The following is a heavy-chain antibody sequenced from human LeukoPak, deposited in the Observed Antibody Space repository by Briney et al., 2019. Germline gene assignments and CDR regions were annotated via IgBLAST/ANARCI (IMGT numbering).Heavy chain of an antibody. J-gene: IGHJ3*01. CDR1: GDSVSNNIYA. CDR3: AGEYAFDV. CDR2: TYYRYQWHN. V-gene: IGHV6-1*01. Sequence: WQALSLTCVISGDSVSNNIYAWNWIRHSPSRGLEWRGRTYYRYQWHNDYARSVISRISVDADKSKNQFSLHLSSVAPGDTAVYCCAGEYAFDVWGQGTMVTVSS.